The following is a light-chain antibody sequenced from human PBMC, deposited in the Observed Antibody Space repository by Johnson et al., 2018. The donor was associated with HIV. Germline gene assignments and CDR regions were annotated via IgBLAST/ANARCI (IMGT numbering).Light chain of an antibody. CDR1: SSNIGNNY. CDR2: DNN. Sequence: QSVLTQPPSVSAAPGQKVTISCSGSSSNIGNNYVSWYQQLPGTAPKLLIYDNNKRPSGIPDRFSGSKSGTSATLGITRLQTGDEADYYCGTWDSSLSTYVYGTGTTVTVL. V-gene: IGLV1-51*01. J-gene: IGLJ1*01. CDR3: GTWDSSLSTYV.